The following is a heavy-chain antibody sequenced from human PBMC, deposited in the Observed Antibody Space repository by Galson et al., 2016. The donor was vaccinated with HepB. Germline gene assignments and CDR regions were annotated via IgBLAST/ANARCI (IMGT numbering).Heavy chain of an antibody. CDR3: VTSYCGRTSCLQGFDS. J-gene: IGHJ4*02. CDR1: GYSFTRYW. CDR2: IYPDDSNT. Sequence: QSGAEVKKPGESLKISCKGSGYSFTRYWIGWVRQMPGKGLEWMGIIYPDDSNTRYSPSFQGQVTISADKSISTAYLQWSSLKASDTAIYYCVTSYCGRTSCLQGFDSWAQGTLVTVSS. D-gene: IGHD2-2*01. V-gene: IGHV5-51*01.